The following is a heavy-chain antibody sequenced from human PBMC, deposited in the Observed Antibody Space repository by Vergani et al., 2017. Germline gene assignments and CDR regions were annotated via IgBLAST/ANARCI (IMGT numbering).Heavy chain of an antibody. CDR2: MNPNSGNT. Sequence: QVQLVQSGAEVKKPGASVKVSCKASGYTFTSYDINWVRQATGQGLEWMGWMNPNSGNTGYAQKFQGRVTITRNTSISTAYMELSSLRSEDTAVYYCAIQWSVAGPSGYYYGMDVWGQGTTVTVSS. CDR3: AIQWSVAGPSGYYYGMDV. CDR1: GYTFTSYD. V-gene: IGHV1-8*03. J-gene: IGHJ6*02. D-gene: IGHD6-19*01.